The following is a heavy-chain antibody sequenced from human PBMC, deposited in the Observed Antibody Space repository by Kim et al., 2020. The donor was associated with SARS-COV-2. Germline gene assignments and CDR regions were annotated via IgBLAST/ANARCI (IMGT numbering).Heavy chain of an antibody. CDR2: ISGSGGST. D-gene: IGHD2-15*01. Sequence: GGSLRLSCAASGFTFSSYAMSWVRQAPGKGLEWVSAISGSGGSTYYADSVEGRFTISRDNSKNTLYLQMNSLRAEDTAVYYCAKDPGVVVALQARFDPLGQGTLVTVSS. J-gene: IGHJ5*02. CDR1: GFTFSSYA. V-gene: IGHV3-23*01. CDR3: AKDPGVVVALQARFDP.